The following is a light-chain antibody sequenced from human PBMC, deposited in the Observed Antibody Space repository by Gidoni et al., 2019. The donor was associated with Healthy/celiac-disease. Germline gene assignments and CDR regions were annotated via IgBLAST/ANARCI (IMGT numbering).Light chain of an antibody. J-gene: IGKJ1*01. CDR1: QSISSW. CDR2: DAS. CDR3: QQDNRYWT. V-gene: IGKV1-5*01. Sequence: DIQMTQSPSTLSASVGDRVTITCRASQSISSWLAWYQQKPGKAPKLLIDDASSLASGVPSRFSGSGSGTEFTLTISSLQPDDFATYYCQQDNRYWTFGQGTKVEIK.